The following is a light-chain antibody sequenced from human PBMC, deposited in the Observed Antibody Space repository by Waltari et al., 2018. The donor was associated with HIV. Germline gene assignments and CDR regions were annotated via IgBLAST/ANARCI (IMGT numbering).Light chain of an antibody. V-gene: IGLV1-47*02. CDR3: ASRDDNLSHWV. J-gene: IGLJ3*02. Sequence: QSVLTQPPSMSSPPGQRVFLSCSGSRPNIGNNFVSWFQEVSGRAPKLIIYNTDQRPSGVPDRFSAAKSGSSASLAITGLQSDDEAVYFCASRDDNLSHWVFGGGTKLTV. CDR1: RPNIGNNF. CDR2: NTD.